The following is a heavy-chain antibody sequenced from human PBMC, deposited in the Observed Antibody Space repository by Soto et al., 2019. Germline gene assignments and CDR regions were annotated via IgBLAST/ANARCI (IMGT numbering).Heavy chain of an antibody. J-gene: IGHJ4*02. V-gene: IGHV3-64*01. Sequence: EVQLVESGGGLVQPGGSLRLSCAASGFTFSSYAMHWVRQAPGKGLEYVSGISSNGGSTHYANSVKGRFTISRDNSENTLYLQMGSLRAEDMAVYYCARQWLDSYYFDYWGQGTLVTVSS. D-gene: IGHD6-19*01. CDR1: GFTFSSYA. CDR3: ARQWLDSYYFDY. CDR2: ISSNGGST.